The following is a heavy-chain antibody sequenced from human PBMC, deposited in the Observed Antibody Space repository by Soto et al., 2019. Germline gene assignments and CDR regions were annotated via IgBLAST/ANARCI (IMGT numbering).Heavy chain of an antibody. CDR3: ARDLNTVAAADIWYWFDP. CDR1: GGSISSYY. D-gene: IGHD6-13*01. Sequence: SETLSLTCTVSGGSISSYYWSWIRQPPGKGLEWIGYIYYSGSTNYNPSLKSRVTISVDTSKNQFSLKLSSVTAADTAVYYCARDLNTVAAADIWYWFDPWGQGTLVTVSS. V-gene: IGHV4-59*01. CDR2: IYYSGST. J-gene: IGHJ5*02.